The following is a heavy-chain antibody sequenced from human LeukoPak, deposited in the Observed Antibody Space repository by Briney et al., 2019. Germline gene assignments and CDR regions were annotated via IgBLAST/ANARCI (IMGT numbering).Heavy chain of an antibody. D-gene: IGHD3-10*01. CDR2: ISYDGSNK. J-gene: IGHJ2*01. V-gene: IGHV3-30-3*01. CDR1: GITFSSSW. CDR3: ARESKVRARFVNWYFDL. Sequence: GGSLRLSCGASGITFSSSWMSWVRQAPGKGLEWVAVISYDGSNKYYADSVKGRFTISRDNSKNTLYLQMNSLRAEDTAVYYCARESKVRARFVNWYFDLWGRGTLVTVSS.